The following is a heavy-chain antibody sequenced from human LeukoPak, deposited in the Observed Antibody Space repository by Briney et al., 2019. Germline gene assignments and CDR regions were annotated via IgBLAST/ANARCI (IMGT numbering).Heavy chain of an antibody. J-gene: IGHJ4*02. CDR1: GYTFTSYG. V-gene: IGHV1-18*01. CDR3: ARLPADTAGWCFDY. Sequence: ASVKVSCKSSGYTFTSYGISWVRQAPGQGLDWMGWISAYNGNTNYAQKLQGRVTMTTDTSTSKAYMELRSLRSDDTAVYYCARLPADTAGWCFDYWGQGTLVTVSS. CDR2: ISAYNGNT. D-gene: IGHD6-19*01.